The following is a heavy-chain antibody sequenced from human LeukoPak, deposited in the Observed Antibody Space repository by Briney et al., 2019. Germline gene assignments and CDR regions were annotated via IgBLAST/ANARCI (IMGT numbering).Heavy chain of an antibody. Sequence: PGGSLRLSCAASGFTFSDYYMSWIRQAPGKGLEWVSYISSSGSTIYYADSVKGRFTISRDNSKNTLYLQMNSLRAEDTAVYYCAKDVRYYDSSGYYGYYFDYWGQGTLVTVSS. CDR2: ISSSGSTI. CDR3: AKDVRYYDSSGYYGYYFDY. CDR1: GFTFSDYY. J-gene: IGHJ4*02. V-gene: IGHV3-11*01. D-gene: IGHD3-22*01.